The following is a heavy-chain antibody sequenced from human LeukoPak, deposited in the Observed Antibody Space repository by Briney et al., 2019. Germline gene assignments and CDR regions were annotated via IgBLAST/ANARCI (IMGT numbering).Heavy chain of an antibody. J-gene: IGHJ4*02. CDR3: ADIEGATPA. Sequence: GGSLGLSCAASGFIVSDNYMSWVRQPPGKGLEWVSIVFSGGSIYYADSVKGRFTISRDISNNMLYLQMTNLRAEDTAVYYCADIEGATPAWGQGTLVTVSS. D-gene: IGHD1-26*01. CDR2: VFSGGSI. V-gene: IGHV3-66*01. CDR1: GFIVSDNY.